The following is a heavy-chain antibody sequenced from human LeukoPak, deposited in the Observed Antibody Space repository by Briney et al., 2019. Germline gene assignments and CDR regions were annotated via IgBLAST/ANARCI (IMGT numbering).Heavy chain of an antibody. CDR2: ISAYNGNT. Sequence: ASVKVSCKASGYTFTGYYMHWVRQAPGQGLEWMGWISAYNGNTNYAQKLQGRVTMTTDTSTSTAYMELRSLRSDDTAVYYCASRAAYSGYDWGEGYFDYWGQGTLVTVSS. J-gene: IGHJ4*02. CDR1: GYTFTGYY. D-gene: IGHD5-12*01. V-gene: IGHV1-18*04. CDR3: ASRAAYSGYDWGEGYFDY.